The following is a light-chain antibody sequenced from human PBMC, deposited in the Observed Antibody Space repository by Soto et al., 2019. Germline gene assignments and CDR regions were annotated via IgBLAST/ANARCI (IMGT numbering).Light chain of an antibody. V-gene: IGKV3-11*01. CDR1: QSVGSY. CDR3: HQRQSWPRT. CDR2: GAF. J-gene: IGKJ1*01. Sequence: EIVVTQSPATLSLSPGERATLSCRASQSVGSYLAWYQQKPGQAPKLLIYGAFNRATGIPDRFSGSGSGTDFSLTISSLEPEDFAVYYCHQRQSWPRTFGQGTKVDIK.